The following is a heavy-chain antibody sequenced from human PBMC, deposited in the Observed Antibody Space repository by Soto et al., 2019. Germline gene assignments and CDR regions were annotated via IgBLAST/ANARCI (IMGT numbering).Heavy chain of an antibody. CDR3: ATLGKIQYGPTYYYYYYMDV. CDR1: GGSISSSSYY. CDR2: IYYSGST. Sequence: SETLSLTCTVSGGSISSSSYYWGWIRQPPGKGLEWIGSIYYSGSTYYNPSLKSRVTISVDTSKNQFSLKLSSVTAADTAVYYCATLGKIQYGPTYYYYYYMDVWGKGTTVTVSS. D-gene: IGHD4-4*01. V-gene: IGHV4-39*01. J-gene: IGHJ6*03.